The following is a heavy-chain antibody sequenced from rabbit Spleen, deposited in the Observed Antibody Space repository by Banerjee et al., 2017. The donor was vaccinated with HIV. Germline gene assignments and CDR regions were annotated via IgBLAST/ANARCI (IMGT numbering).Heavy chain of an antibody. V-gene: IGHV1S40*01. CDR2: IGSNTDNT. D-gene: IGHD1-1*01. CDR1: GVSFSGRYV. CDR3: ARDLADVIGWNFYL. J-gene: IGHJ4*01. Sequence: QSLEESGGDLVKPGASLTLTCTASGVSFSGRYVMSWVRQAPGKGLEWIGCIGSNTDNTVYATWAKGRFALSRTSSTTVDLKMTSLTAADTATYFCARDLADVIGWNFYLWGPGTLVTVS.